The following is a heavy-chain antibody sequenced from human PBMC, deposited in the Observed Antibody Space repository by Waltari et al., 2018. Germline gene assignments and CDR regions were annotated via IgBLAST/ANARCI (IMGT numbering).Heavy chain of an antibody. CDR3: AKAPYYDILSGYDAFDT. CDR2: IQYDGNKK. V-gene: IGHV3-30*02. Sequence: QVQLLVSGGGVVAPGGSLRLSCAASGFTSRDWGMHWVRQAPGQGLEWLAFIQYDGNKKHFADSVKGRFSISRDNSKNTLYLQITSLRAEDTAVYYCAKAPYYDILSGYDAFDTWGQGTMVTVSS. D-gene: IGHD3-9*01. CDR1: GFTSRDWG. J-gene: IGHJ3*02.